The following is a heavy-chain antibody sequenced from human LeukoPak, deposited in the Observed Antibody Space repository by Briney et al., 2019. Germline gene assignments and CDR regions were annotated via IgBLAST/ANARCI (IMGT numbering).Heavy chain of an antibody. CDR1: GGTFSTYS. V-gene: IGHV1-69*05. J-gene: IGHJ4*02. Sequence: SVKVSCKASGGTFSTYSISWVRQAPGQGLEWMGRIIPIFGTANYAQKFHGRVTITTDESTSTAYMELSSLRSEDTAVYYCAREGDIVATIDWGQGTLVTVSS. D-gene: IGHD5-12*01. CDR3: AREGDIVATID. CDR2: IIPIFGTA.